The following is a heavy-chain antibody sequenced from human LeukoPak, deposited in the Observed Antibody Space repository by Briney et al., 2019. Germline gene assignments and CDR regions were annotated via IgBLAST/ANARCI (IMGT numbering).Heavy chain of an antibody. CDR1: GGSISSSSDY. Sequence: PSETLSLTCTVSGGSISSSSDYWGWIRQPPGKGLEWIGSIYYSGSTYYNPSLKSRVTISVDTSKNQFSLKLSSVTAADTAVYYCARSRPIDGAFDIWGQGTMVTVSS. D-gene: IGHD5-24*01. V-gene: IGHV4-39*01. CDR2: IYYSGST. CDR3: ARSRPIDGAFDI. J-gene: IGHJ3*02.